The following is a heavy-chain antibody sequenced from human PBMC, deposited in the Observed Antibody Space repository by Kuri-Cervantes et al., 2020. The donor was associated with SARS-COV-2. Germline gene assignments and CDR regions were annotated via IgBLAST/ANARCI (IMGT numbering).Heavy chain of an antibody. Sequence: GGSLRLSCAASGFTFSDYTMNWVRQAPGKGLEWVSYISSGSNSIYYADSVKGRFTISRDNSKNSLYLQMNSLRVEDTAVYYCARERGVTPAGLGWFDPWGQGTLVTVSS. V-gene: IGHV3-48*01. CDR1: GFTFSDYT. J-gene: IGHJ5*02. CDR3: ARERGVTPAGLGWFDP. D-gene: IGHD2-2*01. CDR2: ISSGSNSI.